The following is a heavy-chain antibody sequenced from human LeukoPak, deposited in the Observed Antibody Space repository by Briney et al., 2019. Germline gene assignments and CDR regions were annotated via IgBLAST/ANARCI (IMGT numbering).Heavy chain of an antibody. D-gene: IGHD6-6*01. Sequence: ASVKVSCKASGYTFSSYGITWVRQAPGQGLEWMGWINGYTGKTNYAQKFQDRVTVTTDTSTSTAYMELRSLRSDDTAGYYWARELIYSGSSFSFDILGQGTKVTVSS. V-gene: IGHV1-18*01. CDR1: GYTFSSYG. CDR2: INGYTGKT. CDR3: ARELIYSGSSFSFDI. J-gene: IGHJ3*02.